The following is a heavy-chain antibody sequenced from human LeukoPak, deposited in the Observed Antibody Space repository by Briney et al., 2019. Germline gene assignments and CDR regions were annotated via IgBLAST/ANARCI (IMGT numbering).Heavy chain of an antibody. J-gene: IGHJ6*02. D-gene: IGHD1-26*01. CDR3: ARDRPGDSGMSYGMDV. V-gene: IGHV3-48*03. Sequence: GGSLRLSCAASGFTFSSYEMNWVRQAPGKGLEWVSYISSSGSTIYYADSVKGRFTISRDNAKNSLYLQMNSLRAEDTAVYYCARDRPGDSGMSYGMDVWGQGTTVTVSS. CDR2: ISSSGSTI. CDR1: GFTFSSYE.